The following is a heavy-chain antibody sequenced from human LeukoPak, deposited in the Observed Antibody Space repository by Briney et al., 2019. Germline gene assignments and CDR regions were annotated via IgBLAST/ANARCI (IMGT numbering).Heavy chain of an antibody. D-gene: IGHD3-9*01. V-gene: IGHV3-30-3*01. CDR1: GFTFSSYA. CDR2: ISYDGSNK. CDR3: ARAPGYWPSHFDY. J-gene: IGHJ4*02. Sequence: PGGSLRLSCAASGFTFSSYAMHWVRQAPGKGLEWVAVISYDGSNKYYADSVKGRFTISRDNSKNTLYLQMNSLRAEDTAVYYCARAPGYWPSHFDYWGQGTLVTVSS.